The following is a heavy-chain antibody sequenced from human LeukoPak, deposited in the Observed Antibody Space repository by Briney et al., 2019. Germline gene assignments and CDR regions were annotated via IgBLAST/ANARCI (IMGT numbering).Heavy chain of an antibody. J-gene: IGHJ4*02. V-gene: IGHV4-34*01. CDR2: INHSGST. Sequence: SETLSLTCAVYGGSFSGYYWSWIRQPPGEGLEWIGEINHSGSTNYNPSLKSRVTISVDTSKNQFSLKLSSVTAADTAVYYCAGGQQQLVSPNDYWGQGTLVTVSS. CDR1: GGSFSGYY. CDR3: AGGQQQLVSPNDY. D-gene: IGHD6-13*01.